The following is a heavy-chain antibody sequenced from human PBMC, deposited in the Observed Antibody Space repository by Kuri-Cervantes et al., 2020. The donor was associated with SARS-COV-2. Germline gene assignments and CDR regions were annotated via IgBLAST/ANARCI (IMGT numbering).Heavy chain of an antibody. V-gene: IGHV4-34*01. Sequence: ESLKISCAVYGGSFSGYYWSWIRQPPGKGLEWIGEINHSGSTNYNPSLKSRVTMSVDTSKNQFSLKLSSVTAADTAVYYCARGGTLRTYYDFWSGPNHLLANWFDPWGQGTLVTVSS. CDR1: GGSFSGYY. CDR3: ARGGTLRTYYDFWSGPNHLLANWFDP. D-gene: IGHD3-3*01. CDR2: INHSGST. J-gene: IGHJ5*02.